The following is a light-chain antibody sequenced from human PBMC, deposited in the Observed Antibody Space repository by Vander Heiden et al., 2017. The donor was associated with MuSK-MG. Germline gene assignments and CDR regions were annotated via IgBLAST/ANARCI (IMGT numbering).Light chain of an antibody. V-gene: IGLV2-14*01. CDR1: SRDVGGYNY. Sequence: QSALTQPASVSGSPGQSITLSCTGTSRDVGGYNYVSWYQQHPGKAPKLMMYDVSNRPSGVSNRFSGSKSGNTASLTISGLQAEDEADYYCSSYTSSSTVVFGGGTKLTVL. CDR2: DVS. J-gene: IGLJ2*01. CDR3: SSYTSSSTVV.